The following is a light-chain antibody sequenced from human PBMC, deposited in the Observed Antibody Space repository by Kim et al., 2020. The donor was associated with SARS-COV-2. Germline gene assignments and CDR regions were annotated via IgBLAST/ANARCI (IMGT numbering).Light chain of an antibody. CDR1: RVGSKS. V-gene: IGLV3-21*04. Sequence: KAARPSCGGNRVGSKSVHWYQQKSGQAPVLVICYDSARPSGIPERFSGSNSRNTATLIISRVEAGDEADYYCQVWDSSSDHRVVFGGGTQLTVL. CDR2: YDS. J-gene: IGLJ2*01. CDR3: QVWDSSSDHRVV.